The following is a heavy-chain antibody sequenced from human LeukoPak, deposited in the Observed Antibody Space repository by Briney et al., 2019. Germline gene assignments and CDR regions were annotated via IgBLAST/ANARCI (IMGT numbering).Heavy chain of an antibody. CDR2: IYHSGST. J-gene: IGHJ6*03. Sequence: SETLSLTCTVSGYSISSGYYWGWIRQPPGKGLEWIGSIYHSGSTYYNPSLKSRVTISVDTSKNQFSLKLSSVTAADTAVYYCAREKAAAGTYYYYYYMDVWGKGTTVTVSS. CDR1: GYSISSGYY. CDR3: AREKAAAGTYYYYYYMDV. D-gene: IGHD6-13*01. V-gene: IGHV4-38-2*02.